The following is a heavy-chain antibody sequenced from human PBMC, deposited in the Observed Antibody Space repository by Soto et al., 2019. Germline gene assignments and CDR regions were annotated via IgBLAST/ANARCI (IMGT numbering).Heavy chain of an antibody. V-gene: IGHV1-69*01. J-gene: IGHJ6*02. CDR3: ATGGHNDGYNFYHGMDV. CDR2: VIPLFDTA. CDR1: GGIFTNNA. D-gene: IGHD3-16*01. Sequence: QVQVVQSGAEVKKPGSSVKVSCKVSGGIFTNNAISWVRQAPGQGLEWLGGVIPLFDTAYYAQIFRGRLRSSADGATTTAYMELSGLTSADTAVYFCATGGHNDGYNFYHGMDVWGQGTTVTGS.